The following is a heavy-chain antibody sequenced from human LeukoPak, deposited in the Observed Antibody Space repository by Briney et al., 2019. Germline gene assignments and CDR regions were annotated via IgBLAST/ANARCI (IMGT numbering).Heavy chain of an antibody. CDR3: ARHGGGKATLGNFDY. CDR2: ISYSGNT. Sequence: SETLSLTCTVSGGSISASGHSWGWVRQPPGEGLEWIGSISYSGNTYYNPSLKSRVTISVDTSKNQFSLKLNSVTVADTAIYYCARHGGGKATLGNFDYWGQGTQVTVSS. D-gene: IGHD3-16*01. CDR1: GGSISASGHS. V-gene: IGHV4-39*01. J-gene: IGHJ4*02.